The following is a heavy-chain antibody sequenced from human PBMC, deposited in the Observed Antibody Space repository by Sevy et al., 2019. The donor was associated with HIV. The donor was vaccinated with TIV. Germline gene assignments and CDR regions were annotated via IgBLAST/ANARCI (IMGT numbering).Heavy chain of an antibody. D-gene: IGHD3-3*01. V-gene: IGHV4-39*01. CDR2: IYYSGST. CDR1: GGSISSSSYY. CDR3: ARLPYDFWSAYPLVNWFDP. J-gene: IGHJ5*02. Sequence: SETLSLTCTVSGGSISSSSYYWGWIRQPPGKGLEWIGSIYYSGSTYYNPSLKSRVTISVDTSKNQFSLKLSSVTAADTAVYYCARLPYDFWSAYPLVNWFDPWGQGTLVTVSS.